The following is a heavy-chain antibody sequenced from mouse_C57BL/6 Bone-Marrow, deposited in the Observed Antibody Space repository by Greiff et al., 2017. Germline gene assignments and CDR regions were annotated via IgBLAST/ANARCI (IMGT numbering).Heavy chain of an antibody. J-gene: IGHJ4*01. D-gene: IGHD2-4*01. CDR3: ARFVYDYDYAMDY. Sequence: QVQLKQPGTELVKPGASVKLSCKASGYTFTSYWMHWVKQRPGQGLEWIGNINPSNGGTNYNEKFKSKATLTVDKSSSTAYMQLSSLTSEDSAVYYCARFVYDYDYAMDYWGQGTSVTVSS. CDR2: INPSNGGT. CDR1: GYTFTSYW. V-gene: IGHV1-53*01.